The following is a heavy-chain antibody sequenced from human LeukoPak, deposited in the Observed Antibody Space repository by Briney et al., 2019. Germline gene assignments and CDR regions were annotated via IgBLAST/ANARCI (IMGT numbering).Heavy chain of an antibody. Sequence: GRSLRLSCAASGFTFSSYGMHWVRQAPGKGLEWVAVMSFDGSHTYYADSVKGRFTISRDNSKNTLYLQMNSLRAEDTAVYYCAKDREATFDYWGQGTLVTVSS. CDR2: MSFDGSHT. CDR3: AKDREATFDY. V-gene: IGHV3-30*18. D-gene: IGHD1-26*01. CDR1: GFTFSSYG. J-gene: IGHJ4*02.